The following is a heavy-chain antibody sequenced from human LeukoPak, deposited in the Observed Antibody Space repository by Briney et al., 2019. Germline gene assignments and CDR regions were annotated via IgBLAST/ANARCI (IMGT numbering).Heavy chain of an antibody. CDR2: IKQDGSEK. CDR1: GFTFSSCW. J-gene: IGHJ4*02. CDR3: ARVGRTFPFDY. Sequence: GGSLRLSCAASGFTFSSCWMSWVRQAPGKGLEWVANIKQDGSEKYYVDSVKGRFTISRDNAKNSLYLQMNSLRAEDTAVYYCARVGRTFPFDYWGQGTLVTVSS. D-gene: IGHD1-26*01. V-gene: IGHV3-7*01.